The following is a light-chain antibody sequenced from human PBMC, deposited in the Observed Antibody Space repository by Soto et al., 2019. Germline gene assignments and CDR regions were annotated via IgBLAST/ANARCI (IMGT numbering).Light chain of an antibody. CDR2: DTS. CDR3: QKYSSSAYT. V-gene: IGKV3-20*01. CDR1: QSIGDSY. J-gene: IGKJ2*01. Sequence: ESVLTQSPGTLSLSPGERATLSCRATQSIGDSYLAWYQHKPGQAPRLLIYDTSGRAAGVPDRFSGSGSETDFALTISRLEPEDFGVYYCQKYSSSAYTFGPGTKLEIK.